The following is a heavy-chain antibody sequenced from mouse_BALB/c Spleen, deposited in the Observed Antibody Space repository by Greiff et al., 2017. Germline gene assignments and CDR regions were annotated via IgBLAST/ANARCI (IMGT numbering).Heavy chain of an antibody. D-gene: IGHD2-3*01. Sequence: VQLKESGPGLVAPSQSLSITCTVSGFSLTGYGVNWVRQPPGKGLEWLGMIWGDGSTDYNSALKSRLSISKDNSKSQVFLKMNSLQTDDTARYYCARDRGVYDGYYDAMDYWGQGTSVTVSS. J-gene: IGHJ4*01. CDR1: GFSLTGYG. CDR2: IWGDGST. V-gene: IGHV2-6-7*01. CDR3: ARDRGVYDGYYDAMDY.